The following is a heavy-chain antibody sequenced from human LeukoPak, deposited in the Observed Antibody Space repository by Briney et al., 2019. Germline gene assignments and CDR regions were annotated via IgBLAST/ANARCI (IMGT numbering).Heavy chain of an antibody. CDR1: GFTFSSYA. J-gene: IGHJ6*02. CDR3: AREALDIVVVSGYYGMDV. CDR2: ISGSGGST. V-gene: IGHV3-23*01. Sequence: PGGSLRLSCAASGFTFSSYAMSWVRQAPGKGLEWVSAISGSGGSTYYADSVKGRFTISRDNSKNTLYLQMNSLRAEDTAVYYCAREALDIVVVSGYYGMDVWGQGTTVTVSS. D-gene: IGHD2-2*03.